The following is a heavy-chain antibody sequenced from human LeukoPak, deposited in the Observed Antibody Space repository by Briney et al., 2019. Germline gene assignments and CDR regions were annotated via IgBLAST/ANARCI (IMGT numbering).Heavy chain of an antibody. Sequence: GGSLRLSCAASGFTFDDYGMSWVRQAPGKGLEWVSGINWNGGSTGYADSVKGRFTISRDNAKNSLYLQMNSLRAEVTALYYCASSKRAAVAGSYDYWGQGTLVTDSS. CDR3: ASSKRAAVAGSYDY. CDR1: GFTFDDYG. D-gene: IGHD6-19*01. V-gene: IGHV3-20*04. CDR2: INWNGGST. J-gene: IGHJ4*02.